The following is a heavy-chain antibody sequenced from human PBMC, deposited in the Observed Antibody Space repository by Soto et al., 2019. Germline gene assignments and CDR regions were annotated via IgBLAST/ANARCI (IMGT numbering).Heavy chain of an antibody. CDR1: GFTFSSYA. V-gene: IGHV3-30-3*01. Sequence: QVQLVESGGGVVQPGRSLRLSCAASGFTFSSYAMHWVRQAPGKGLEWVAVISYDGRNKYYAESVKGRFTISRDNSKNTLYLQMNSLRAEDTAVYYCARDLRHSYGYLEVDDYWGQGTLVTVSS. J-gene: IGHJ4*02. CDR2: ISYDGRNK. CDR3: ARDLRHSYGYLEVDDY. D-gene: IGHD5-18*01.